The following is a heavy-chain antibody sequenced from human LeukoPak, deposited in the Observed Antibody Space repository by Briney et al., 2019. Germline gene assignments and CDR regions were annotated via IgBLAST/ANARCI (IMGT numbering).Heavy chain of an antibody. D-gene: IGHD1-20*01. CDR3: ARGGNNFRFDP. J-gene: IGHJ5*02. V-gene: IGHV1-18*01. CDR2: ISAYNGNT. Sequence: ASVKVSCKASGYTFTNYIISWVPQAPGQGLEWMGWISAYNGNTNYAQKLQGRVTMTTDTSTATAYMELRSLTSDDTAVYYCARGGNNFRFDPWGQGTLVTVSS. CDR1: GYTFTNYI.